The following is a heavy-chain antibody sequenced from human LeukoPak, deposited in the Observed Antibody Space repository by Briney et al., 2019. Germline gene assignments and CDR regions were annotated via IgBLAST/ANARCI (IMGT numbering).Heavy chain of an antibody. D-gene: IGHD2/OR15-2a*01. CDR2: IYTSGST. CDR1: GDSISTGSFY. Sequence: SETLSLTCTVSGDSISTGSFYWSWIRQPAGRGLEWIGRIYTSGSTKYNPPLKSRVTISLDASKSQVSLRLRSVTAADTAVYYCARVVSSVYYYMDFWGKGTSVTVSS. CDR3: ARVVSSVYYYMDF. V-gene: IGHV4-61*02. J-gene: IGHJ6*03.